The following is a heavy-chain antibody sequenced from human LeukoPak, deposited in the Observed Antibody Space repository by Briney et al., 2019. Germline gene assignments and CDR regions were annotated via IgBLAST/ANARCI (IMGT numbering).Heavy chain of an antibody. Sequence: GGSLRLSCAASGFTFSSYAMHWVRQAPGKGLEWVAVISYDGSNKYYADSMKGRFTISRDNSKNTLYLQMNSLRAEDTAVYYCARERYCSSTSCYDLNYYYGMDVWGQGATVTVSS. CDR1: GFTFSSYA. V-gene: IGHV3-30-3*01. D-gene: IGHD2-2*01. CDR2: ISYDGSNK. J-gene: IGHJ6*02. CDR3: ARERYCSSTSCYDLNYYYGMDV.